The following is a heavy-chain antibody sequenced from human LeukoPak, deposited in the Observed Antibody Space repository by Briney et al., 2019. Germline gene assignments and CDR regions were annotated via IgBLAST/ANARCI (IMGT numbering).Heavy chain of an antibody. CDR2: MNPNTGDT. CDR3: TRGSLSGSSRDY. CDR1: GYTFTGYD. J-gene: IGHJ4*02. V-gene: IGHV1-8*01. Sequence: ASVRVCCKASGYTFTGYDVNWVRQATGQGLEWMGWMNPNTGDTGYARKFQGRVTMTRNSSIDTAYMELSGLRSEDTAVYYCTRGSLSGSSRDYWGQGTLLTVSS. D-gene: IGHD1-26*01.